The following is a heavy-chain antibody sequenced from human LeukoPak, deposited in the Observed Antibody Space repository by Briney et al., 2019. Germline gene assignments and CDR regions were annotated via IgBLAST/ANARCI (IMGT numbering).Heavy chain of an antibody. J-gene: IGHJ6*02. Sequence: QPGGSLRLSCAASGFTVSSNYMSWVRQAPGKGLVWVSRTNGDGRNINYADSVRGRFTISRDNAKNTLYLQMNTLRVEDTAVYYCTRDLMDYDVSTGLHHYYMDVWGQGTTVTVSS. V-gene: IGHV3-74*01. CDR3: TRDLMDYDVSTGLHHYYMDV. D-gene: IGHD3-9*01. CDR1: GFTVSSNY. CDR2: TNGDGRNI.